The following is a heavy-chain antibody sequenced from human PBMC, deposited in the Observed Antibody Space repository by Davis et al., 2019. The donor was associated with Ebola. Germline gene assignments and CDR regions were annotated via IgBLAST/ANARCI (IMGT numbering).Heavy chain of an antibody. V-gene: IGHV4-4*02. D-gene: IGHD2-21*02. CDR3: GRVCGNGCSGIDY. Sequence: SETLSLTCAVSGGSIRTNWWSWVRQSPGKGLEWIGEIDHSGNTNYNPSLKSRVTISVDKSKNQFSLNLNSVTAADMAVYYCGRVCGNGCSGIDYWGQGTLVTVSS. CDR1: GGSIRTNW. J-gene: IGHJ4*02. CDR2: IDHSGNT.